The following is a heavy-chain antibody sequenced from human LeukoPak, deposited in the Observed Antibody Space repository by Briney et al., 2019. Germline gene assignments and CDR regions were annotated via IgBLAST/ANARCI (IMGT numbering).Heavy chain of an antibody. CDR2: INPNSGGT. CDR1: GYTFTGYY. V-gene: IGHV1-2*02. CDR3: ASLSYLVGAIRDY. J-gene: IGHJ4*02. D-gene: IGHD1-26*01. Sequence: ASVTVSCKASGYTFTGYYMHWVRQAPGQGLEWMGWINPNSGGTNYAQKFQGRVTMTRDTSISTAYMELSRLRSDDTAVYYCASLSYLVGAIRDYWGQGTLVTVSS.